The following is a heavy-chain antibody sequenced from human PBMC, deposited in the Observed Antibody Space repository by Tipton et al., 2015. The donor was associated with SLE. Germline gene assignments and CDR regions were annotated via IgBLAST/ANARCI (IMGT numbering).Heavy chain of an antibody. CDR1: GGSFSGYY. CDR2: INHSGST. Sequence: LRLSCAVYGGSFSGYYWSWIRQPPGKGLERIGEINHSGSTNYNPSLKSRVTISVDTSKNQFSLKLSSVTAADTAVYYCARHSIAAAGFDYWGQGTLVTVSS. CDR3: ARHSIAAAGFDY. J-gene: IGHJ4*02. D-gene: IGHD6-13*01. V-gene: IGHV4-34*01.